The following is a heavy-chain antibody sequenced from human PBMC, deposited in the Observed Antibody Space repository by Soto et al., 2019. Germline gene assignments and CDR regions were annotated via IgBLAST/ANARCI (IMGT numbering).Heavy chain of an antibody. J-gene: IGHJ6*02. CDR3: ARQFHDNSGGGYHSYGVDV. CDR2: IYPADSDT. D-gene: IGHD2-15*01. Sequence: GESLKVSCGGFGYSFSNYWIAWVRQMPGKGLEWMGIIYPADSDTRYSPSFQGQVTISADKYISTAYLQWSSLKASDTAMYYCARQFHDNSGGGYHSYGVDVWGLGTKVTVSS. CDR1: GYSFSNYW. V-gene: IGHV5-51*01.